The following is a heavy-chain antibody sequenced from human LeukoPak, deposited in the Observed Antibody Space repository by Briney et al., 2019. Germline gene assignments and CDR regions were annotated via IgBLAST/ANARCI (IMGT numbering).Heavy chain of an antibody. V-gene: IGHV5-10-1*01. J-gene: IGHJ4*02. CDR3: ARSPGYYPD. CDR1: GYFFTSYW. CDR2: IDPSDSYT. D-gene: IGHD3-22*01. Sequence: GASLQISCKGSGYFFTSYWISWVRQLPGKGLEWMGKIDPSDSYTNYSPSFQGHVTISADKSISTAYLQWSSLKASDTAMYYCARSPGYYPDWGQGTLVTVSS.